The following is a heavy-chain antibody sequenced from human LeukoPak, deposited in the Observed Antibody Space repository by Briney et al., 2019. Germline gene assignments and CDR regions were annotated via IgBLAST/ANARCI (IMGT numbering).Heavy chain of an antibody. CDR2: IYHSGST. CDR3: ARYPVGAPRAYFDY. V-gene: IGHV4-30-2*01. Sequence: PSQTLSLTCTVSGGSISSGGYYWSWIRQPPGKGLEWIGYIYHSGSTYYNPSLKSRVTISVDRSKNQFSLKLSSVTAADTAVYYCARYPVGAPRAYFDYWGQGTLVTVSS. D-gene: IGHD1-26*01. J-gene: IGHJ4*02. CDR1: GGSISSGGYY.